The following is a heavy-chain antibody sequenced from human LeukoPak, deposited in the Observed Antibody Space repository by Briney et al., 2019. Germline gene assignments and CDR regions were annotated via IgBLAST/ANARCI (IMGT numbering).Heavy chain of an antibody. V-gene: IGHV4-38-2*01. Sequence: SSETLSLTCAVSGYSISSGYYWGWIRQPPGKGLEWIGSIYHSGSTYYNPSLKSQVTISVDTSKNQFSLKLSSVTAADTAVYYCARQYCSGGSCYIGYWGQGTLVTVSS. D-gene: IGHD2-15*01. CDR1: GYSISSGYY. CDR2: IYHSGST. CDR3: ARQYCSGGSCYIGY. J-gene: IGHJ4*02.